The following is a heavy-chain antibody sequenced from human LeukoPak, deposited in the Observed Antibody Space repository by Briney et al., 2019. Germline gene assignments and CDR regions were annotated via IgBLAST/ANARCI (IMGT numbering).Heavy chain of an antibody. CDR3: ASERSNWNDDYFDY. Sequence: GGSLRLSCAASGFTFSSYSMNWVRQAPGKGLEWVSSISSSSSYIYYADSVKGRFTISRDNAKNSLYLQMNSLRAEDTAVYYCASERSNWNDDYFDYWGQGTLVTVSS. CDR1: GFTFSSYS. CDR2: ISSSSSYI. J-gene: IGHJ4*02. D-gene: IGHD1-20*01. V-gene: IGHV3-21*01.